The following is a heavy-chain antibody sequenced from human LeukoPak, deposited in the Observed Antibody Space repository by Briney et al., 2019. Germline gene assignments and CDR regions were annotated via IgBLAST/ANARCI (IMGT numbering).Heavy chain of an antibody. D-gene: IGHD5-18*01. CDR1: GGSISSYY. J-gene: IGHJ3*02. CDR3: ATTGYRGFDI. CDR2: ISYSGST. V-gene: IGHV4-59*01. Sequence: PSETLSLTCTVSGGSISSYYWSWIRQPPGKGLEWIGYISYSGSTNYNPSLKSRVTISVETSKNQVSLKLSSVTAADTAVYYCATTGYRGFDIWGQGTMVTVSS.